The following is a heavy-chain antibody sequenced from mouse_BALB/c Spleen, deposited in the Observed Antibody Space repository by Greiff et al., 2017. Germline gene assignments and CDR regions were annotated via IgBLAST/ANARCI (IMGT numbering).Heavy chain of an antibody. CDR2: SRNKANDYTT. CDR3: ARDAGEYGYDGFAY. D-gene: IGHD2-2*01. CDR1: GFTFSDFY. J-gene: IGHJ3*01. V-gene: IGHV7-1*02. Sequence: EVHLVESGGGLVQPGGSLRLSCATSGFTFSDFYMEWVRQPPGKRLEWIAASRNKANDYTTEYSASVKGRFIVSRDTSQSILYLQMNALRAEDTAIYYCARDAGEYGYDGFAYWGQGTLVTVSA.